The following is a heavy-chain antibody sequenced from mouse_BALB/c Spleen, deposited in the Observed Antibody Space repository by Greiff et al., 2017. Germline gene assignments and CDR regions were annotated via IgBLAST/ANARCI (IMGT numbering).Heavy chain of an antibody. J-gene: IGHJ3*01. CDR1: GFTFSDYY. D-gene: IGHD2-4*01. CDR2: ISDGGSYT. Sequence: EVKLVESGGGLVKPGGSLKLSCAASGFTFSDYYMYWVRQTPEKRLEWVATISDGGSYTYYPDSVKGRFTISRDNAKNNLYLQMSSLKSEDTAMYYCARNPYDYDTAFAYWGQGTLVTVSA. CDR3: ARNPYDYDTAFAY. V-gene: IGHV5-4*02.